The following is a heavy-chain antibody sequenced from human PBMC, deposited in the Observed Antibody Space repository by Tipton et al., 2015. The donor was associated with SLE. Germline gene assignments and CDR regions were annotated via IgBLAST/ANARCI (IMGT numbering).Heavy chain of an antibody. CDR3: ARWGDVVPAWFDP. J-gene: IGHJ5*02. CDR1: GFTVSSNY. V-gene: IGHV3-66*02. Sequence: SLRLSCAASGFTVSSNYMSWVRQAPGKGLEWVSVIYSGSSTYYADSVKGRFTISRDNSKNTLYLQMNSLRAEDTAVYYCARWGDVVPAWFDPWGQGTLVTVSS. D-gene: IGHD2-2*01. CDR2: IYSGSST.